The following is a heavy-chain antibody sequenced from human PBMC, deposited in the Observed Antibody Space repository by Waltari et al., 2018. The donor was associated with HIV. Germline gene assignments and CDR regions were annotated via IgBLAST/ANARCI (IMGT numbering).Heavy chain of an antibody. J-gene: IGHJ4*02. CDR3: AKDPMGYQQWLVRGGGGTGY. D-gene: IGHD6-19*01. V-gene: IGHV3-23*01. CDR2: ISGSGGST. CDR1: GFTFSSYA. Sequence: EVQLLESGGGLVQPGGSLRLSCAASGFTFSSYAMSWVRQAPGKGLEWVSAISGSGGSTYYADSVKGRFTISRDNSKNTLYLQMNSLRAEDTAVYYCAKDPMGYQQWLVRGGGGTGYWGQGTLVTVSS.